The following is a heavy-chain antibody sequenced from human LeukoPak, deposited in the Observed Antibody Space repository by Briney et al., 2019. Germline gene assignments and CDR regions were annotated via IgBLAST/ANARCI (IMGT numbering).Heavy chain of an antibody. Sequence: PSGTLSLTCAVYGGSFSGYYWSWIRQPPGKGLEWIGEINHSGSTNHNPSLKSRVTISVDTSKNQFSLKLSSVTAADTAVYYCARGRSVRAYYYGSWSSTLDYWGQGTLVTVSS. V-gene: IGHV4-34*01. CDR2: INHSGST. D-gene: IGHD3-10*01. CDR1: GGSFSGYY. J-gene: IGHJ4*02. CDR3: ARGRSVRAYYYGSWSSTLDY.